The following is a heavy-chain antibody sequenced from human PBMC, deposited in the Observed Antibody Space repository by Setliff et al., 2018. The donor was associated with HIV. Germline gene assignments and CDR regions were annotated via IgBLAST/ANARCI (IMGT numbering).Heavy chain of an antibody. V-gene: IGHV4-4*07. CDR2: FYTSGST. CDR3: VRDDYGYNGKGFDY. CDR1: GGSINTYY. D-gene: IGHD4-17*01. J-gene: IGHJ4*02. Sequence: SETLSLTCTVSGGSINTYYWSWIRQPAGKGLEWIGRFYTSGSTNYNPSLKSRVTMSVDTSNNQISLRLSSVTAADTAMYYCVRDDYGYNGKGFDYWGPGTLVTVSS.